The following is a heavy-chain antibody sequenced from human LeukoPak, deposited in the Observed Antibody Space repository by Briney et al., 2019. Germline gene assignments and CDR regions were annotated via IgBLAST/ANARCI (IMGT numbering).Heavy chain of an antibody. CDR3: ASSCYDSSGYLN. J-gene: IGHJ4*02. CDR1: GFTFSTYA. CDR2: VSGSGGST. D-gene: IGHD3-22*01. Sequence: PGGSLRLSCAASGFTFSTYAMTWVRQAPGKGLEWVSTVSGSGGSTYYADSVKGRLTISRDNSKNTLYLQMNSLRAEDTAVYYCASSCYDSSGYLNWGQGTLVTVSS. V-gene: IGHV3-23*01.